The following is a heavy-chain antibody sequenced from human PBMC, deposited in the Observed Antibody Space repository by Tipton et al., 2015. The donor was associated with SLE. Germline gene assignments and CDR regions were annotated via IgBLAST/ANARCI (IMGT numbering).Heavy chain of an antibody. CDR2: MYTSGST. V-gene: IGHV4-61*02. J-gene: IGHJ4*02. CDR1: GGSINSGSYY. CDR3: AREGVGNWGLFFDY. D-gene: IGHD7-27*01. Sequence: TLSLTCTVSGGSINSGSYYWGWIRQPAGKGLEWIGRMYTSGSTNYNPSLKSRVTISVDTSKNQFSLKLSSVTAADTAVYYCAREGVGNWGLFFDYWGQGTLVTVSS.